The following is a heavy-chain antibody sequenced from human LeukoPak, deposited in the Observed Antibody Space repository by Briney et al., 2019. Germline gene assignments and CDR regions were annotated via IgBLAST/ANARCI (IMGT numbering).Heavy chain of an antibody. V-gene: IGHV4-4*07. CDR1: GGSISSYS. CDR2: FYTSGTT. D-gene: IGHD4-23*01. CDR3: ARTVVTLDWYFDL. Sequence: SETLSLTCSVSGGSISSYSWNWTRHPAGKGLEWIGRFYTSGTTNYNPSLKGRVTMSIDTSKNQVSLKMRSVTAADTAVYYCARTVVTLDWYFDLWGRGTLVSVSS. J-gene: IGHJ2*01.